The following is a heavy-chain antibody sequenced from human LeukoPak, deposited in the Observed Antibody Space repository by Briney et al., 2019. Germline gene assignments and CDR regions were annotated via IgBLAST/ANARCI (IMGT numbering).Heavy chain of an antibody. Sequence: GGSLRLSCVVSGFSFGSEAMSWVRQAPGRGLEWVSSISPGGGTIYYADSVKGRFTISRDNAKNSLYLQMNSLRAEDTAVYYCASTGDLDYWGQGTLVTVSS. CDR1: GFSFGSEA. CDR3: ASTGDLDY. CDR2: ISPGGGTI. V-gene: IGHV3-48*04. J-gene: IGHJ4*02. D-gene: IGHD7-27*01.